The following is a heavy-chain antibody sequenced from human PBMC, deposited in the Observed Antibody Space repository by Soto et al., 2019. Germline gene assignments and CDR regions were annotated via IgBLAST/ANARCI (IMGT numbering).Heavy chain of an antibody. CDR2: ISYDGSNK. J-gene: IGHJ5*02. Sequence: PGGSLRLSCAASGFTFSSYGIHWVRQAPGKGLEWVAVISYDGSNKYYADSVKGRFTISRDNSKNTLYLQMNSLRAEDTAVYYCAKDRESVLLWFGEPPDPWGQGTLVTVSS. CDR3: AKDRESVLLWFGEPPDP. D-gene: IGHD3-10*01. CDR1: GFTFSSYG. V-gene: IGHV3-30*18.